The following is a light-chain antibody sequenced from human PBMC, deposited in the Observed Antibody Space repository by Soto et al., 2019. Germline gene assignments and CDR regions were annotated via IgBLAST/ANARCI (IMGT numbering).Light chain of an antibody. CDR1: QSVSSN. CDR2: GAS. J-gene: IGKJ1*01. Sequence: EIVMTQSPANLSVSPGERATLSCRASQSVSSNLAWYQQKPGQAPRLLIYGASTRATGIPARFSGSGSGPEFTLTISSLQSEDFAVYYCQQYNNWPRTFGQGTKVEIK. V-gene: IGKV3-15*01. CDR3: QQYNNWPRT.